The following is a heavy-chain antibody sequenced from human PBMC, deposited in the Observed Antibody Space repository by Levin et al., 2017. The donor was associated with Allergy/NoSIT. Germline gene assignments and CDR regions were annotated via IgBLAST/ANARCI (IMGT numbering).Heavy chain of an antibody. CDR2: IYWDDDK. Sequence: SGPTLVKPTQTLTLTCTFSEFSLSPSGVGVGWIRQPPGKALEWLALIYWDDDKRYSPSLKSRLTITKDTSKNQVVLTMTNMDPVAPATYYCAHQTYYDIWTGTGGFFQHWGQGTLVTVSS. J-gene: IGHJ1*01. CDR1: EFSLSPSGVG. V-gene: IGHV2-5*02. CDR3: AHQTYYDIWTGTGGFFQH. D-gene: IGHD3-9*01.